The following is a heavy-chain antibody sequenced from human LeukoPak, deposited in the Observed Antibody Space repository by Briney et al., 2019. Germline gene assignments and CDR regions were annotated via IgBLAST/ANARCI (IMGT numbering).Heavy chain of an antibody. CDR2: ISYDGSNK. Sequence: GGSLRLSCAASGFTFSSYAMHWVRQAPGQGLEWVAVISYDGSNKYYADSVKGRFTISRDNSKNTLYLQMNSLRAEDTAVYYCARVGSSSWGGYFDYWGQGTLLTVSS. J-gene: IGHJ4*03. V-gene: IGHV3-30-3*01. CDR1: GFTFSSYA. D-gene: IGHD6-13*01. CDR3: ARVGSSSWGGYFDY.